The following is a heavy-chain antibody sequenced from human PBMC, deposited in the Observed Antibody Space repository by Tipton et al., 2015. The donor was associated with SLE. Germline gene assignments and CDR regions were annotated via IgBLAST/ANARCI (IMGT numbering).Heavy chain of an antibody. D-gene: IGHD3-3*01. Sequence: SLRLSCAASGFTFDSYSVNWVRQAPGKGLEWISYISTTSTTKYYADSVKGRFTISRDNANNSLYLQMSSLRAEDTAVYYCATISDFWSRPGYWGQGTLVTVSS. J-gene: IGHJ4*02. V-gene: IGHV3-48*01. CDR3: ATISDFWSRPGY. CDR1: GFTFDSYS. CDR2: ISTTSTTK.